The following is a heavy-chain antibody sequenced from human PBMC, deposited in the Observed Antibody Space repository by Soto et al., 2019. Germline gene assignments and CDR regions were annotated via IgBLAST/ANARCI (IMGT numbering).Heavy chain of an antibody. CDR3: ARRSPSWAFDI. Sequence: GGSLRLSCAASGFTFSSYALSWVRQAPGKGLEWVSVISGSGSSTYYADSVKGRFTISRDNSKNTLYLQMNSLRAEDTAVYYCARRSPSWAFDIWGQGTMVTVSS. D-gene: IGHD2-15*01. CDR2: ISGSGSST. J-gene: IGHJ3*02. CDR1: GFTFSSYA. V-gene: IGHV3-23*01.